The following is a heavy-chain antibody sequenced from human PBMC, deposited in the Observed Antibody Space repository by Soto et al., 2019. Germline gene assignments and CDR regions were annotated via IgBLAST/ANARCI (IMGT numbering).Heavy chain of an antibody. J-gene: IGHJ4*02. D-gene: IGHD1-20*01. CDR1: GGSISSYY. CDR2: IYYSGST. CDR3: ARLPDITGKFDY. Sequence: ETLSLTCTVSGGSISSYYWSWIRQPPGKVLEWIGYIYYSGSTNYNPSLKSRVTTSVDTSKNQFSLKLSSVTAADTAVYYCARLPDITGKFDYWGKGTLVTVST. V-gene: IGHV4-59*08.